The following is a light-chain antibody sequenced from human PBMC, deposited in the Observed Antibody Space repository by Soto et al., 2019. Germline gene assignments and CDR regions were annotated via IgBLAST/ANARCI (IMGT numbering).Light chain of an antibody. CDR1: QSVSSSY. CDR2: GAS. CDR3: QQYGSSPT. V-gene: IGKV3-20*01. J-gene: IGKJ1*01. Sequence: IRFSKSASTLSSSPGERATLSCRASQSVSSSYLAWYQQKPGQAPRLLIYGASSRATGIPDRFSGSGSGTDFTLTISRLEPEDFAVYYCQQYGSSPTFGQGTKVDIK.